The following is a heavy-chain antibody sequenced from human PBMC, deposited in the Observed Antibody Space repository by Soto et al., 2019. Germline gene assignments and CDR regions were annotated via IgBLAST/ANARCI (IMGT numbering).Heavy chain of an antibody. Sequence: QVQLQESGPGLVKPSETLSLTCTVSGGSISSYYWSWIRQPPGKGLEWIGYIYYSGGTNYIPSLKRRVTISVDTSQNQFSLKLSSVTAADTAVYYWAREEWTNPYCDYWGQGTLVTVSS. J-gene: IGHJ4*02. D-gene: IGHD3-3*01. V-gene: IGHV4-59*01. CDR3: AREEWTNPYCDY. CDR1: GGSISSYY. CDR2: IYYSGGT.